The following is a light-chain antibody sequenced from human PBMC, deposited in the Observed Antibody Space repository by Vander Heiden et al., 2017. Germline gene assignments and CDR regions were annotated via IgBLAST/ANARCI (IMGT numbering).Light chain of an antibody. CDR2: GAS. CDR3: RQDDSYPRT. Sequence: AVQMTQSPSSLSASVGDRVTITCRASQGIRNDLGWYQQKPGQAPKVLIYGASTLHSRVPSTFSGSGSGTDFVLTISGLQLEASATYFCRQDDSYPRTFGQGTKVEIK. CDR1: QGIRND. J-gene: IGKJ1*01. V-gene: IGKV1-6*01.